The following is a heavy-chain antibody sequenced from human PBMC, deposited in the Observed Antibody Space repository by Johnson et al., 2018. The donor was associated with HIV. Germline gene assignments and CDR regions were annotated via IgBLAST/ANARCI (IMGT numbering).Heavy chain of an antibody. CDR2: IYSGGST. CDR1: GFTVSSNY. V-gene: IGHV3-66*01. J-gene: IGHJ3*02. CDR3: ARDGGNDDGDYVGGGALDI. D-gene: IGHD4-17*01. Sequence: EVQLVESGGGLVQRGGSLRLSCAASGFTVSSNYMSWVRQAPGKGLEWVSVIYSGGSTYYADSVKGRFTISRDNSKNTLYLQMNSLRAEDTAVYYCARDGGNDDGDYVGGGALDIWGQGTMVTVSS.